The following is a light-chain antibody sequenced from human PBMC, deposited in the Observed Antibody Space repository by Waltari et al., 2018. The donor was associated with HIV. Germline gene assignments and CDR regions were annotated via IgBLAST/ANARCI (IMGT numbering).Light chain of an antibody. J-gene: IGLJ2*01. CDR2: NNT. CDR1: RSTIGAGYE. Sequence: QSVLTQPPSVSGSPGQRFSVSCTGSRSTIGAGYEVHWYQQLPGTAPKLLIYNNTHRPSGVPARFSASKSGTSASLVITGLQTEDEADYYCQSYDSSLTGHVIFGGGTKLTVL. V-gene: IGLV1-40*01. CDR3: QSYDSSLTGHVI.